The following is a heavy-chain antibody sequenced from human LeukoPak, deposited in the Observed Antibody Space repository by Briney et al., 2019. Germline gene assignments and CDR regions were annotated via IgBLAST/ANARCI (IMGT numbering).Heavy chain of an antibody. J-gene: IGHJ4*02. CDR3: AKHQSDYWEFDY. CDR1: GFIFSGYA. CDR2: ISGSGGST. Sequence: GGSLRLSCAASGFIFSGYAMSWVRQAPGKGLEWVSTISGSGGSTYYADSVKGRFTISRDNSKNTLYLQMNSLRAEDTAVYYCAKHQSDYWEFDYWGQGTLVTVSS. V-gene: IGHV3-23*01. D-gene: IGHD3-3*01.